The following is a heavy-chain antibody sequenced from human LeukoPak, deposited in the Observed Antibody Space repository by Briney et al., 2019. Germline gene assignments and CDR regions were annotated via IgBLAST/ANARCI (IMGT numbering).Heavy chain of an antibody. CDR3: AKSATVSYYYYMDV. J-gene: IGHJ6*03. Sequence: PGGSLRLSCAASGFTFDDYAMHWVRQAPGKGLEWVSGISWNSGSIGHADSVKGRFTISRDNAKNSLYLQMNSLRAEDTALYYCAKSATVSYYYYMDVWGKGTTVTVSS. CDR2: ISWNSGSI. CDR1: GFTFDDYA. V-gene: IGHV3-9*01.